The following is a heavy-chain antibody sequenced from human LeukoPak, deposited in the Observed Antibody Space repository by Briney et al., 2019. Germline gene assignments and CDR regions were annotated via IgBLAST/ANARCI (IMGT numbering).Heavy chain of an antibody. V-gene: IGHV4-39*01. J-gene: IGHJ4*02. D-gene: IGHD3-3*01. Sequence: SETLSLTCTVSGDSLISSSYYWGWIRQPPGTGLEWIGSIYYSGSTYYNSSLKSRVTISVDTSKNQFSLKLTSVTAADTAVYYCARRINDFWSGQYGYYFDYWGQGTLVTVSS. CDR1: GDSLISSSYY. CDR3: ARRINDFWSGQYGYYFDY. CDR2: IYYSGST.